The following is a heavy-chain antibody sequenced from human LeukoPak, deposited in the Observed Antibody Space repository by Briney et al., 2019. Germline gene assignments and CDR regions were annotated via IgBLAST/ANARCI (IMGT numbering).Heavy chain of an antibody. CDR3: ARLPPYGDYGAEYFQH. CDR1: GYSFTSYW. CDR2: IYPGDSDT. J-gene: IGHJ1*01. V-gene: IGHV5-51*01. D-gene: IGHD4-17*01. Sequence: GESLKISCKGSGYSFTSYWIGWVRQMPGKGLEWMGIIYPGDSDTRYSPSFQGQVTISADKSISTAYLQWSSLKATDTAMYYCARLPPYGDYGAEYFQHWGQGTLVTVSS.